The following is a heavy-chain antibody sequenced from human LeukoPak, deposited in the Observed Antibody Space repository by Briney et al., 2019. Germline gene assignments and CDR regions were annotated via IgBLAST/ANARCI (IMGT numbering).Heavy chain of an antibody. V-gene: IGHV3-48*01. CDR1: GFTFSSFG. CDR3: ARGQGYESYYYMDV. CDR2: ISSSSSTI. Sequence: GGSLRLSCAASGFTFSSFGMNWVRQAPGKGLEWVSYISSSSSTIYYADSVKGRFTISRDNSNNTVYLQMNNLRPEDTAVFYCARGQGYESYYYMDVWDKGTTVSVSS. D-gene: IGHD2-2*01. J-gene: IGHJ6*03.